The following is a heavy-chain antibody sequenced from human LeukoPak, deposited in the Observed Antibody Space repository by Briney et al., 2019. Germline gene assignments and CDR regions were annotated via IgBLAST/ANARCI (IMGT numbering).Heavy chain of an antibody. D-gene: IGHD2-2*01. J-gene: IGHJ4*02. Sequence: KPSETLSLTCTVSGGSISSSSYYWGWIRQPPGKGLEWIGSIYYSGSTYYNPSLKSRVTISVDTSKNQFSLELSSVTAADTAVYYCARPHCSSTSCYLASGFDYWGQGTLVTVSP. CDR2: IYYSGST. CDR3: ARPHCSSTSCYLASGFDY. CDR1: GGSISSSSYY. V-gene: IGHV4-39*01.